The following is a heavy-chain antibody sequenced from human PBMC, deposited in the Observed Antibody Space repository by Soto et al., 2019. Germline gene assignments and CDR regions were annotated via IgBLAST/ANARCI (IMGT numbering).Heavy chain of an antibody. Sequence: VELVESGGGVVQPRGSLRLSCAASGFTFNTHGMHWVRQAPGKGLEWVAVIWYDGSQRYYADFVRGRFTISRDNSQKTLYLQMTSLRAEDTAVYYCARIDDYGDYVTDYWAQGALVTVSS. CDR3: ARIDDYGDYVTDY. D-gene: IGHD4-17*01. CDR1: GFTFNTHG. J-gene: IGHJ4*02. V-gene: IGHV3-33*01. CDR2: IWYDGSQR.